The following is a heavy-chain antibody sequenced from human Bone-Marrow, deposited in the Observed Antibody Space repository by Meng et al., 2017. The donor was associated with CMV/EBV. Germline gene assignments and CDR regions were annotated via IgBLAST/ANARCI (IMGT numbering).Heavy chain of an antibody. Sequence: SISSGGYYWRWIRQHPGKGLEWIGYIYYSGSTYYNPSLKSRVTISVDTSKNQFSLKLSSVTAADTAVYYCARVHSTPRYYYGSGVDPWGQGTLVTVSS. J-gene: IGHJ5*02. CDR3: ARVHSTPRYYYGSGVDP. CDR2: IYYSGST. V-gene: IGHV4-31*02. D-gene: IGHD3-10*01. CDR1: SISSGGYY.